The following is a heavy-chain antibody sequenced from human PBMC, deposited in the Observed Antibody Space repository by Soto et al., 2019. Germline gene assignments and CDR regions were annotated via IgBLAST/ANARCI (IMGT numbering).Heavy chain of an antibody. CDR1: GDSITSGDYY. CDR3: ARAEVAVAGSGWFDA. CDR2: IFYSGST. D-gene: IGHD6-19*01. V-gene: IGHV4-30-4*01. Sequence: SATLSITCTVSGDSITSGDYYWSWVRQPPGKGLEWIGYIFYSGSTYYKASLKSRVTISLDMSRNQFSLKLTSVTAADTAVYYCARAEVAVAGSGWFDAWGHGTLVTVSS. J-gene: IGHJ5*01.